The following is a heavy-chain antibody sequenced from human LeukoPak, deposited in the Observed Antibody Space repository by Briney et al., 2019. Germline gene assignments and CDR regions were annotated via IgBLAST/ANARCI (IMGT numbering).Heavy chain of an antibody. D-gene: IGHD5-18*01. CDR3: AKGGDTAMYYYYYMDV. CDR2: ISGSGGST. CDR1: GFTFSSYA. Sequence: LAGGSLRLSCAASGFTFSSYAMSWVRQAPGKGLEWVSAISGSGGSTYYADSVKGRLTISRDNSKNTLYLQMNSLRAEDTAVYYCAKGGDTAMYYYYYMDVWGKGTTVTVSS. V-gene: IGHV3-23*01. J-gene: IGHJ6*03.